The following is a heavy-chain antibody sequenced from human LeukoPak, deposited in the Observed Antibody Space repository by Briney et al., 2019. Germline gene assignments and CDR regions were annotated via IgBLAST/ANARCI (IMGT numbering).Heavy chain of an antibody. J-gene: IGHJ4*02. D-gene: IGHD4-4*01. CDR2: IYHSGST. CDR3: ARAGDVEYSNYPGPLLDY. Sequence: PSETLSLTCAFCGGSLSSGGFSWRWIRQPPGKGLEWVGYIYHSGSTYYNPSLKSRVTISVDRSKNLFSLKLSSVTAADTAVYYCARAGDVEYSNYPGPLLDYWGQGTLVTVSS. V-gene: IGHV4-30-2*01. CDR1: GGSLSSGGFS.